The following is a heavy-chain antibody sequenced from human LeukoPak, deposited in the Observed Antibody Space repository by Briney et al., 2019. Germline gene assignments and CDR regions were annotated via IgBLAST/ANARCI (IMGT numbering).Heavy chain of an antibody. Sequence: ASVKVSCKASGGTFSTFGISWVRQAPGQGLEWMGGIIPMSGTVNNAQKFQGRVTITADKSTGTAYMELSSLRSEDTAVYYCARGSEPYYYDSSGLRPAFDIWGQGTMVTVSS. CDR3: ARGSEPYYYDSSGLRPAFDI. D-gene: IGHD3-22*01. V-gene: IGHV1-69*06. CDR2: IIPMSGTV. J-gene: IGHJ3*02. CDR1: GGTFSTFG.